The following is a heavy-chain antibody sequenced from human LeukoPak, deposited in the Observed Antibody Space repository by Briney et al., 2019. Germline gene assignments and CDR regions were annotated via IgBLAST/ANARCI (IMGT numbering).Heavy chain of an antibody. J-gene: IGHJ4*02. CDR1: GFTFSSYA. CDR2: ISGSGGST. Sequence: GGSLRLSCAAPGFTFSSYAMSWVRQAPGMGLEWVSAISGSGGSTYYADSVKGRFTISRDNSKNTLYLQMNSLRAEDTAVYYCAKDGGVPARSSSFPYYVDYWGQGTLVTVSS. D-gene: IGHD6-6*01. CDR3: AKDGGVPARSSSFPYYVDY. V-gene: IGHV3-23*01.